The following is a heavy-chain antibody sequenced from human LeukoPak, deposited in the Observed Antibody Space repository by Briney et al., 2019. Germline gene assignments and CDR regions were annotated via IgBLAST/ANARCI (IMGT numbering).Heavy chain of an antibody. D-gene: IGHD6-13*01. CDR2: ISAYNGNT. V-gene: IGHV1-18*01. CDR3: ARDPRSIAAAGTFDY. J-gene: IGHJ4*02. CDR1: GYAFTSYG. Sequence: ASVKVSCKASGYAFTSYGISWVRQAPGQGLEWMGWISAYNGNTNYAQKLQGRVTMTTDTSTSTAYMELRSLRSDDTAVYYCARDPRSIAAAGTFDYWGQGTLVTVSS.